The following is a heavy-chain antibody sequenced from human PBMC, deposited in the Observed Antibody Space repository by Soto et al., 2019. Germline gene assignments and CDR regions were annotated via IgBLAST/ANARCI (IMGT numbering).Heavy chain of an antibody. CDR3: ANDQPESITIFGVVIEYFQH. Sequence: GGSLRLSCAASGFTFSSYAMSWVRQAPGKGLEWVSAISGSGGSTYYADSVKGRFTISRDNSKNTLYLQMNSLRAEDTAVYYCANDQPESITIFGVVIEYFQHWGQGTLVTVSS. CDR1: GFTFSSYA. J-gene: IGHJ1*01. CDR2: ISGSGGST. D-gene: IGHD3-3*01. V-gene: IGHV3-23*01.